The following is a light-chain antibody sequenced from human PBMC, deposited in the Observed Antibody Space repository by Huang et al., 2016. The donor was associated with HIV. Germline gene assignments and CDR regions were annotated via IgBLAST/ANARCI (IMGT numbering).Light chain of an antibody. CDR2: GAS. V-gene: IGKV3-15*01. J-gene: IGKJ2*01. Sequence: EIVMTQSPATLSVSPGERATLSCRASQSVNINLAWYQQKRGQAPRLLIYGASTRATGVPARFSGSGSGTEVTLTISSLQSEDFAVYYCQQHNDWPPYTFGQGTKVDLK. CDR3: QQHNDWPPYT. CDR1: QSVNIN.